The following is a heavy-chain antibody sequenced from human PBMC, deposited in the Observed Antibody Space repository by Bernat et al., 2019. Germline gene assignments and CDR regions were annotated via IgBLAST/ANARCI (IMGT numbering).Heavy chain of an antibody. CDR2: IKQDGSEK. CDR1: GFTFSSYG. CDR3: ARDTYSGSYYN. J-gene: IGHJ4*02. V-gene: IGHV3-7*03. Sequence: VQLVESGGGVVQPGRSLRLSCAASGFTFSSYGMHWVRQAPGKGLEWVANIKQDGSEKYYVDSVKGRFTISRDNAKNSLYLQMNSLRAEDTAVYYCARDTYSGSYYNWGQGTLVTVSS. D-gene: IGHD1-26*01.